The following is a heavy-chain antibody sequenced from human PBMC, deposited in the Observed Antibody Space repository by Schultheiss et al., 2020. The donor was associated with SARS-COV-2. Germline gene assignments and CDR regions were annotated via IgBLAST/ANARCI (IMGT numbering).Heavy chain of an antibody. V-gene: IGHV3-30*04. J-gene: IGHJ6*02. Sequence: GESLKISCAASGFTFSSYAMHWVRQAPGKGLEWVAVISYDGSNKYYADSVKGRFTISRDNSKNSLYLQMNSLRAEDTAVYYCARDLPDLRFLEWFHHYYGMDDWGQGATVTVSS. CDR1: GFTFSSYA. CDR2: ISYDGSNK. D-gene: IGHD3-3*01. CDR3: ARDLPDLRFLEWFHHYYGMDD.